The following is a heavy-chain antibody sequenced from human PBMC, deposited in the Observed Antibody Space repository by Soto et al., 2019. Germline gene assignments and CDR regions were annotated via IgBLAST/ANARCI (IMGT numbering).Heavy chain of an antibody. J-gene: IGHJ5*02. CDR1: GYSFTSYD. Sequence: ASVKVSCKASGYSFTSYDSIWVRQATGQGLEWMGWMNPNSGNTGYAQKFQGRVTMTRNTSISTAYMELSSLRSEDTAVYYCARSRAKSNIAAAGTWFDPWGQGTLVTVSS. D-gene: IGHD6-13*01. V-gene: IGHV1-8*01. CDR2: MNPNSGNT. CDR3: ARSRAKSNIAAAGTWFDP.